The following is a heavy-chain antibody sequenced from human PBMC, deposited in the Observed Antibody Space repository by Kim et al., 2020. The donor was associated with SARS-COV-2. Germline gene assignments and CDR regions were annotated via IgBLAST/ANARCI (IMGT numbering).Heavy chain of an antibody. CDR2: ISSSSSYI. Sequence: GGSLRLSCAASGFTFSSYSMNWVRQAPGKGLEWVSSISSSSSYIYYADSVKGRFTISRDNAKNSLYLQMNSLRAEDTAVYYCARDLHLHPSISIAVAGSPLDAFDIWGQGTMVTVSS. D-gene: IGHD6-19*01. J-gene: IGHJ3*02. CDR3: ARDLHLHPSISIAVAGSPLDAFDI. V-gene: IGHV3-21*01. CDR1: GFTFSSYS.